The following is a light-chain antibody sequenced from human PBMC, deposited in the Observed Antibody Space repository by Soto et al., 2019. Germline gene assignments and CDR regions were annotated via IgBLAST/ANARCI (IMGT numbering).Light chain of an antibody. CDR2: DVS. J-gene: IGLJ1*01. CDR3: CSYAGSSPLYV. CDR1: SSDVGGYNY. V-gene: IGLV2-11*01. Sequence: QSALTQPRSVSGSPGQSVTISCTGTSSDVGGYNYVSWYQQHPGKAPKLMIYDVSKRPSGVPDRFSGSRSGNTASLTSSGLQADDEADYYCCSYAGSSPLYVFGTGTKVTVL.